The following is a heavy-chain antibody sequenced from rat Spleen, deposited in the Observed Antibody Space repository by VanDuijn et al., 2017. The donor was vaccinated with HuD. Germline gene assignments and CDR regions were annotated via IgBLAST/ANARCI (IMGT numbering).Heavy chain of an antibody. CDR3: ATDRGGYYDGTHYFNWFAY. V-gene: IGHV5S13*01. J-gene: IGHJ3*01. Sequence: EVQLVESGGGLVQPGRSLKLSCAASGFTFSNYDMAWVRQAPTKGLEWIASISTGGGNTYYRDSVKGRFTISRDNAKNTQYLQMDSLRSEDTATYYCATDRGGYYDGTHYFNWFAYWGQGTLVTVSS. CDR2: ISTGGGNT. D-gene: IGHD1-12*02. CDR1: GFTFSNYD.